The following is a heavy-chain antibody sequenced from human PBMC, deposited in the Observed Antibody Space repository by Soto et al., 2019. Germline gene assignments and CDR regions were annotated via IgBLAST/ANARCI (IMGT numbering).Heavy chain of an antibody. CDR2: FDPEDGET. V-gene: IGHV1-24*01. CDR1: GYTLTELS. Sequence: QVQLVQSGAEVKKPGASVKVSCKVSGYTLTELSMHWVRQAPGKGLEWMGGFDPEDGETIYAQKFQGRVTMTEDTSTDTAYMELSSLRSEDTAVYYCATRSRTVTSLAYYSDYWGQGTLVTVSS. D-gene: IGHD4-17*01. CDR3: ATRSRTVTSLAYYSDY. J-gene: IGHJ4*02.